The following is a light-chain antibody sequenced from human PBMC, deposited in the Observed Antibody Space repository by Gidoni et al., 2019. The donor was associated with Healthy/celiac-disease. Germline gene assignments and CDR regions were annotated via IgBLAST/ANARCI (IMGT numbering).Light chain of an antibody. CDR2: DAS. V-gene: IGKV3-11*01. J-gene: IGKJ4*01. Sequence: EIVLTQSPATLSLSPGERATLSCRASQIVSSYLAWYQQKPGQAPRLLIYDASNRATGIPARFSGSGSGTDFTLTISRLEPEYFAVYYCQQRSNWPPRLTFGGGTKVEIK. CDR3: QQRSNWPPRLT. CDR1: QIVSSY.